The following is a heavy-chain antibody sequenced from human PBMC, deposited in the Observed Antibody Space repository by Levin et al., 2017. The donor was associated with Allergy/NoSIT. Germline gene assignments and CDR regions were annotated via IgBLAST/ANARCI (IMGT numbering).Heavy chain of an antibody. CDR3: TRLDY. CDR2: MSDDGTTK. CDR1: GFNFSTYV. D-gene: IGHD6-25*01. V-gene: IGHV3-30*09. Sequence: QSGGSLRLSCAASGFNFSTYVFHWVRQAPGKGLEWVAVMSDDGTTKYYADSVKGRFAISRENSKNTVYLHMNSLRIDDSAVYYCTRLDYWGRGTLVAVSS. J-gene: IGHJ4*02.